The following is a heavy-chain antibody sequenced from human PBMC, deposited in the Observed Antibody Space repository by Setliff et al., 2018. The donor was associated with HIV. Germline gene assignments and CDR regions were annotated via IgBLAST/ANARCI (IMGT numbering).Heavy chain of an antibody. D-gene: IGHD3-16*01. CDR3: ARDFLGDGYMDV. V-gene: IGHV3-21*01. CDR1: GFTFSRYS. CDR2: ISSSSSYI. Sequence: GGSLRLSCAASGFTFSRYSMNWFRQAPGKGLEWVSSISSSSSYIYHADSVKGRFTISRDNAKNSLYLQMNSLRAEDTAVYYCARDFLGDGYMDVWGKGTTVTVS. J-gene: IGHJ6*03.